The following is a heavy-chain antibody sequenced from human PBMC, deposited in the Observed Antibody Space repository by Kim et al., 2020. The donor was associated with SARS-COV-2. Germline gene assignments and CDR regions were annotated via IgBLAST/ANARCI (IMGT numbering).Heavy chain of an antibody. CDR1: GGSFSGYY. CDR2: INHSGST. D-gene: IGHD2-21*02. Sequence: SETLSLTCAIYGGSFSGYYWSWIRQPPGKGLEWIGEINHSGSTNYNPSLKSRVTISVDTSKNQFSLKLSSVTAADTAVYYCARPGNDSSFNWFDPWGQGTLVTVSS. CDR3: ARPGNDSSFNWFDP. V-gene: IGHV4-34*01. J-gene: IGHJ5*02.